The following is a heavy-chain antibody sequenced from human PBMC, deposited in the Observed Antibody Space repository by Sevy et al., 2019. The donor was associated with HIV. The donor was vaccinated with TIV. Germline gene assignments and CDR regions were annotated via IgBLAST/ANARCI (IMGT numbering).Heavy chain of an antibody. Sequence: GSLRLSCAASGFTFSSYAMHWVRQAPGKGLEWVAVISYDGSNKYYADSVKGRFTISRDNSKNTLYLQMNSLRAEDTAVYYCARDARHDFWSGYYRGYFDYWGQGTLVTVSS. J-gene: IGHJ4*02. CDR2: ISYDGSNK. CDR1: GFTFSSYA. D-gene: IGHD3-3*01. CDR3: ARDARHDFWSGYYRGYFDY. V-gene: IGHV3-30*04.